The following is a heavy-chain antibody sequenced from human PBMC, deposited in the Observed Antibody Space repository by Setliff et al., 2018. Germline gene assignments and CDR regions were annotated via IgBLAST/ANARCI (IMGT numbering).Heavy chain of an antibody. V-gene: IGHV1-18*01. J-gene: IGHJ3*02. D-gene: IGHD2-15*01. CDR1: GHIFSSYG. CDR2: ISGFNGVA. CDR3: ALTTLSLCSGGNCPNALDI. Sequence: ASVKVSCKASGHIFSSYGISWVRQAPGQGLEWMGWISGFNGVAKYAQNFQDRVTMATDTSTNMAYMELRSLRSDDTAIYFCALTTLSLCSGGNCPNALDIWGQGTLVTVSS.